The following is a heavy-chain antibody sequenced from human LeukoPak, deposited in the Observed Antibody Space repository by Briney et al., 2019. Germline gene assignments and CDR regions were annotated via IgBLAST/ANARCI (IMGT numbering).Heavy chain of an antibody. CDR1: AGSISSSSYY. J-gene: IGHJ4*02. CDR3: ARHTSYYYDSSGYQGALGY. Sequence: SETLSLTCTVSAGSISSSSYYWGWIRQPPGKGLEWIGSIYYSGSTYYNPSLKSRVTISLDMSKNQFSLKLNSVTAAVTAVYYCARHTSYYYDSSGYQGALGYCGQGTLVTVSS. CDR2: IYYSGST. V-gene: IGHV4-39*01. D-gene: IGHD3-22*01.